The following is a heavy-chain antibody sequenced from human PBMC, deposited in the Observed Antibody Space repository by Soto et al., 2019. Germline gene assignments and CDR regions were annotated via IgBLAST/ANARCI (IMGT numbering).Heavy chain of an antibody. CDR3: ARDKGVGATVVDP. CDR1: GFTFSRYE. J-gene: IGHJ5*02. V-gene: IGHV3-48*03. D-gene: IGHD1-26*01. Sequence: PGGSLRLSCAASGFTFSRYEMHWVRQAPVQGLEWVSYISSSGSTIYYADSVKGRFTISRDNAKNSLYLQMNSLRAEDTAVDDCARDKGVGATVVDPWCQGTLVTVS. CDR2: ISSSGSTI.